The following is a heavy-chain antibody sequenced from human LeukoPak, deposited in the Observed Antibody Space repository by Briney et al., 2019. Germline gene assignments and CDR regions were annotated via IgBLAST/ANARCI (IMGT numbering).Heavy chain of an antibody. CDR2: MNSDGSLT. CDR3: ARDRGSPDAFDI. Sequence: GGSLRLSCAASGFTFSPYWMHWVRQAPGKGLVWVSHMNSDGSLTHCADSVKGRFTISRDNAKNALYLQMNSLRAEDTAVYYCARDRGSPDAFDIWGQRTMVTVSS. CDR1: GFTFSPYW. D-gene: IGHD1-26*01. J-gene: IGHJ3*02. V-gene: IGHV3-74*01.